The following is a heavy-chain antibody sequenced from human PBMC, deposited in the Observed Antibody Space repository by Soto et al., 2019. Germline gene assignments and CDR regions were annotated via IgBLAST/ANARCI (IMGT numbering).Heavy chain of an antibody. CDR1: GFIFRSYS. V-gene: IGHV3-21*06. CDR3: TRDIPRTSFDF. CDR2: ITSSSAYI. D-gene: IGHD2-21*01. J-gene: IGHJ4*02. Sequence: GGSLRLSCAASGFIFRSYSMALVRQAPGKGLEWLSYITSSSAYIYYADSVRGRFTISRDNAQNSVYLHVNNLRAEDTAVYYCTRDIPRTSFDFWGQGT.